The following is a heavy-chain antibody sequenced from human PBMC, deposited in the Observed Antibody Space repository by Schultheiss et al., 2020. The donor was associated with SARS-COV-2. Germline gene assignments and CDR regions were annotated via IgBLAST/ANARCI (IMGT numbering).Heavy chain of an antibody. J-gene: IGHJ4*02. Sequence: SETLSLTCAVYGGSFSGYYWSWIRQPPGKGLEWIGEINHSGSTYYNPSLKSRVTISVDTSKNQFSLKLSSVTAADTAVYYCARGHTAMGSYFDSWGQGTLVTVSS. CDR2: INHSGST. CDR1: GGSFSGYY. V-gene: IGHV4-34*09. CDR3: ARGHTAMGSYFDS. D-gene: IGHD5-18*01.